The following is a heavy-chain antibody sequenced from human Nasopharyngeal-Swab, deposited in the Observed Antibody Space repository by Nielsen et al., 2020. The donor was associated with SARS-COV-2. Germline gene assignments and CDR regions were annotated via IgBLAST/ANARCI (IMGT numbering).Heavy chain of an antibody. D-gene: IGHD4-17*01. CDR1: GFTFSSYW. J-gene: IGHJ4*02. Sequence: GGSLRLSCAASGFTFSSYWMSWFRQAPGKGLEWVANIKQDGSEKYYVDSVKGRFTISRDNAKNSLYLQMNGLRVEDTAVYNCAGNNYGGGYWGQGTLVTVSS. CDR3: AGNNYGGGY. CDR2: IKQDGSEK. V-gene: IGHV3-7*01.